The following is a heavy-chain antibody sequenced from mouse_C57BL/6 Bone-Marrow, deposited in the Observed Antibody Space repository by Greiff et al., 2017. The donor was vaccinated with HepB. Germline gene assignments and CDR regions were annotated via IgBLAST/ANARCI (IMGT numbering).Heavy chain of an antibody. CDR3: ARDELDDYGFDY. V-gene: IGHV1-69*01. J-gene: IGHJ2*01. Sequence: QVQLQQPGAELVMPGASVKLSCKASGYTFTSYWMHWVKQRPGQGLEWIGEIDPSDSYTNYNQKFKGKSTLTVDKSSSTAYMQLSSLTSEDSAVYYCARDELDDYGFDYWGQGTTLTVSS. CDR2: IDPSDSYT. D-gene: IGHD2-4*01. CDR1: GYTFTSYW.